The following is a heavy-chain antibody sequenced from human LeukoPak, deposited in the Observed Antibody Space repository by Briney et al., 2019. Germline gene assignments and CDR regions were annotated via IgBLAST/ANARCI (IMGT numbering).Heavy chain of an antibody. D-gene: IGHD1-26*01. V-gene: IGHV3-23*01. CDR1: GFTFSSYA. CDR3: AKDPRWSGSYYFDY. J-gene: IGHJ4*02. CDR2: ISGSGGST. Sequence: GGSLRLSCAASGFTFSSYAMSWVRQAPGKGLEWVSAISGSGGSTYYADSVEGRFTISRDNSKNTLYLQMNSLRAEDTAVYYCAKDPRWSGSYYFDYWGQGTLVTVSS.